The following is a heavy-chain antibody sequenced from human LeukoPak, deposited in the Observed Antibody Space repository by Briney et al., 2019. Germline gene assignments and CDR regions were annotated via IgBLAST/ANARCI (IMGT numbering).Heavy chain of an antibody. CDR3: SGNGYSGYDHPPFDY. D-gene: IGHD5-12*01. CDR2: IYSGGST. CDR1: GFTVSSNY. Sequence: PGGSLRLSCAASGFTVSSNYMSWVRQAPGKGLEWVSDIYSGGSTYYADYVKGRFTIFSGNSNKNMLHQMNNLRTADTAAYYCSGNGYSGYDHPPFDYWGKEPLVTVSS. V-gene: IGHV3-53*01. J-gene: IGHJ4*02.